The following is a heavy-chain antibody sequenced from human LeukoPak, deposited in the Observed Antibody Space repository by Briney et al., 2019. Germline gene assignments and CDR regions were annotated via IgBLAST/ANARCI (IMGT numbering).Heavy chain of an antibody. V-gene: IGHV4-59*12. D-gene: IGHD5-18*01. J-gene: IGHJ5*02. CDR3: ARAPRGYTYERGQNWFDP. CDR1: GGSISSYY. CDR2: IYYTGTT. Sequence: PSETLSLTCTVSGGSISSYYWSWIRQPPGKGLEWIGYIYYTGTTNYNPSLKSRVTISVDTSKNQFSLKLSSVTAADTAVYYCARAPRGYTYERGQNWFDPWGQGTLVTVSS.